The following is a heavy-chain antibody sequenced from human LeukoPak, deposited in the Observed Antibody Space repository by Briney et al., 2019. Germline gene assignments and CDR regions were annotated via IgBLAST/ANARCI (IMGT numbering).Heavy chain of an antibody. V-gene: IGHV1-69*06. CDR2: IIPIFGTA. Sequence: SVKVSCKASGGTLSSYAISWVRQAPGQGLEWMGGIIPIFGTANYAQKFQGRVTITADKSTSTAYMELSSLRSEDTAVYYCARDRGSGSYYVDWGQGTLVTVSS. CDR3: ARDRGSGSYYVD. D-gene: IGHD3-10*01. J-gene: IGHJ4*02. CDR1: GGTLSSYA.